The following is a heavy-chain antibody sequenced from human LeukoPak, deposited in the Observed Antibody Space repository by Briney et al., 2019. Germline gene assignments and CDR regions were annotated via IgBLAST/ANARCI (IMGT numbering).Heavy chain of an antibody. CDR1: GYTLTELS. D-gene: IGHD6-19*01. V-gene: IGHV1-24*01. CDR2: FDPEDGET. CDR3: AREKGEYSSGWYGLDI. J-gene: IGHJ3*02. Sequence: ASVKVSCKVSGYTLTELSMHWVRQAPGKGLEWMGGFDPEDGETIYAQKFQGRVTMTEDTSTDTAYMELSSLRSEDTAVYYCAREKGEYSSGWYGLDIWGQGTMVTVSS.